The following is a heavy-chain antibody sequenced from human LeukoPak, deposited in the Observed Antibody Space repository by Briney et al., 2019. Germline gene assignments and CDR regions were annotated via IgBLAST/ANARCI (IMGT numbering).Heavy chain of an antibody. Sequence: ASVKVSCKASGYTFTGYYMHWVRQAPGQGLEWMGWINPNSGGTNYAQKFQGRVTMTRDTSISTAYMELSSLRSEDTAVYYCARDLGVSAYERFDYWGQGTLVTVSS. D-gene: IGHD5-12*01. V-gene: IGHV1-2*02. CDR2: INPNSGGT. J-gene: IGHJ4*02. CDR3: ARDLGVSAYERFDY. CDR1: GYTFTGYY.